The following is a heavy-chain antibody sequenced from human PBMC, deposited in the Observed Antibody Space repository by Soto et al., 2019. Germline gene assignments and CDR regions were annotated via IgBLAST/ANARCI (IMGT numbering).Heavy chain of an antibody. V-gene: IGHV3-23*01. J-gene: IGHJ4*02. CDR1: GFTFSSYA. D-gene: IGHD3-3*01. CDR2: ISGSGGST. CDR3: AKDSRSETYYDFWSGGSCYSRVDSFLNY. Sequence: PGGSLRLSCAASGFTFSSYAMSWVRQAPGKGLEWVSAISGSGGSTYYADSVKGRFTISRDNSKNTLYLQMNSLRAEDTAVYYCAKDSRSETYYDFWSGGSCYSRVDSFLNYWVQGTLVTV.